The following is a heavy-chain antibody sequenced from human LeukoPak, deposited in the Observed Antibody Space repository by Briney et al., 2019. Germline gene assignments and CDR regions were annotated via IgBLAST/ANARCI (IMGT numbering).Heavy chain of an antibody. CDR3: ARGYCSSTSCYSYFDY. J-gene: IGHJ4*02. V-gene: IGHV1-2*02. D-gene: IGHD2-2*01. CDR1: GYTFTGYY. Sequence: ASVKVSCKASGYTFTGYYMHWVRQAPGQGPEWMGWISPSGGGTNYAQKFQGRVTMTRDTSISTAYMEVSRLRSDDTAVYYCARGYCSSTSCYSYFDYWGQGTLVTVSS. CDR2: ISPSGGGT.